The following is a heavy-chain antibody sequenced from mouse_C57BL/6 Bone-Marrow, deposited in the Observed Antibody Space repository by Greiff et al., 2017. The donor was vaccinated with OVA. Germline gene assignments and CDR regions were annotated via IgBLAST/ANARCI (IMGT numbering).Heavy chain of an antibody. CDR3: ASGSPGFAY. V-gene: IGHV2-6*01. CDR2: IWGVGSS. Sequence: VQRVESGPGLVAPSQSLSITCTVSGFSLTSYGVDWVRQSPGKGLEWLGVIWGVGSSNYNSAPKSRLSISKDNSKSQVFLRMNSLQTDDTAMYYCASGSPGFAYWGQGTLVTVSA. CDR1: GFSLTSYG. J-gene: IGHJ3*01.